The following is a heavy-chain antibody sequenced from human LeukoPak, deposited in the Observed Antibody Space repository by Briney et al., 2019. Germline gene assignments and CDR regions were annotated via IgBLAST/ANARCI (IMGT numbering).Heavy chain of an antibody. CDR3: ARDSGSYLQPTDY. J-gene: IGHJ4*02. CDR2: ISGSGDST. CDR1: GFTFSTYA. D-gene: IGHD1-26*01. Sequence: GGSLRLSCTASGFTFSTYAMTWVRQAPGKGLESLSSISGSGDSTYYADSVKGRFTISRDNSKNTLYLQMSSLRADDTALYHCARDSGSYLQPTDYWGQGTLVTVSS. V-gene: IGHV3-23*01.